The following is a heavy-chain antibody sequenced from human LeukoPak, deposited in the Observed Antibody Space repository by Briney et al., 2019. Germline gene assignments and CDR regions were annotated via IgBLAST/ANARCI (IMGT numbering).Heavy chain of an antibody. CDR2: ITSSSAYI. CDR1: GFNYSAYN. CDR3: ARAGYSSGWETGYFDY. J-gene: IGHJ4*02. D-gene: IGHD6-19*01. V-gene: IGHV3-21*01. Sequence: PGGSLRLSCAASGFNYSAYNMNWVRQAPGKGLEWVASITSSSAYIYYGDSVKGRVRISRDNAKNSLYLQMTALIAEDTAVYYCARAGYSSGWETGYFDYWGQGTLVTVSS.